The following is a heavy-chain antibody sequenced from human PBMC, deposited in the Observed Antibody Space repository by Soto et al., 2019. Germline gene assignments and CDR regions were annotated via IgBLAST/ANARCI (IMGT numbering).Heavy chain of an antibody. Sequence: SQTLSLTCAISGDSVSSTSAAWSWIRQSPSRGLEWLGRTYYRSKWYSDYAVSVKSRITINPDTSKNQFSLQLNSVTPEDTAVYYCARGIVATVYFDYWGQGTLVTVSS. D-gene: IGHD5-12*01. CDR2: TYYRSKWYS. CDR1: GDSVSSTSAA. J-gene: IGHJ4*02. V-gene: IGHV6-1*01. CDR3: ARGIVATVYFDY.